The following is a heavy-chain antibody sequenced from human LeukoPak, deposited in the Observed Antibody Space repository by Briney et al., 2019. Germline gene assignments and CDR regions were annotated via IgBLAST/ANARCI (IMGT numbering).Heavy chain of an antibody. CDR1: GFTFSSYE. CDR2: ISSSGSTI. D-gene: IGHD4-17*01. V-gene: IGHV3-48*03. J-gene: IGHJ4*02. CDR3: ARADFYGDCIDY. Sequence: GGSLRLSCAASGFTFSSYEMDWVRQAPGKGLEWVSYISSSGSTIYYADSVKGRFTTSRGNAKNSLYLQMNSLRAEDTAVYYCARADFYGDCIDYWGQGTLVTVSS.